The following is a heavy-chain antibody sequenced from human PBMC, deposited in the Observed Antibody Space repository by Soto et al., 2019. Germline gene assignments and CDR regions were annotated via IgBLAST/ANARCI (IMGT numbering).Heavy chain of an antibody. J-gene: IGHJ5*02. V-gene: IGHV4-59*12. CDR2: IYYSGGT. CDR1: GGSISSYY. Sequence: SETLSLTCTVSGGSISSYYWSWIRQPPEKGLEWVGEIYYSGGTNYNSSLNGRVTISVDKSKNHFILNPNSVTAADTAVYFCATRDATPLDPISWGQGIPVTVS. D-gene: IGHD1-1*01. CDR3: ATRDATPLDPIS.